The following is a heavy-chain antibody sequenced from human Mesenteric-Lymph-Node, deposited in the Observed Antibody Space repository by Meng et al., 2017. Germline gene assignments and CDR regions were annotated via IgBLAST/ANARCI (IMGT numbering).Heavy chain of an antibody. D-gene: IGHD6-13*01. V-gene: IGHV1-2*02. CDR3: ASGLWIAAAGRDPV. J-gene: IGHJ4*02. CDR2: INPNSGGT. CDR1: GYTFTGYY. Sequence: ASVKVFCKASGYTFTGYYMHWVRQAPGQGLEWMGWINPNSGGTNYAQKFQGRVTMTRDTSISTAYMELSRLRSDDTAVYYCASGLWIAAAGRDPVWGQGTLVTVSS.